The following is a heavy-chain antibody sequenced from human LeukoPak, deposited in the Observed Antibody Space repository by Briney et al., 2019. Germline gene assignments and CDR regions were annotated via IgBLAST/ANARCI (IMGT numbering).Heavy chain of an antibody. CDR3: ARWAGNYYGSSGYPRPFEY. CDR1: GFTFSSYW. V-gene: IGHV3-7*01. Sequence: GGSLRLSCAASGFTFSSYWMSWVRQAPGKGLEWVANIKQDGSEKYYVDSVKGRFTISRDNAKNSLYLQMNSLRAEDTAAYYCARWAGNYYGSSGYPRPFEYWGQGTLVTVSS. CDR2: IKQDGSEK. D-gene: IGHD3-22*01. J-gene: IGHJ4*02.